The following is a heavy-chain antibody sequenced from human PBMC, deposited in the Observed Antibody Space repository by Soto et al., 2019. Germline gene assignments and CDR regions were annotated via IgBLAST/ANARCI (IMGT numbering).Heavy chain of an antibody. CDR2: IDWDDDK. Sequence: SGPTLVNPTRTLTLNCTFSGLSLSTSGMCVSWIRQPPGKALEGLALIDWDDDKYYSTSLKTRLTISKDTSKNQVVLTMTNMDPVDTATYYCARIRWGRGGIPAAPFDYWGQGTLVTVSS. V-gene: IGHV2-70*01. J-gene: IGHJ4*02. CDR1: GLSLSTSGMC. D-gene: IGHD2-2*01. CDR3: ARIRWGRGGIPAAPFDY.